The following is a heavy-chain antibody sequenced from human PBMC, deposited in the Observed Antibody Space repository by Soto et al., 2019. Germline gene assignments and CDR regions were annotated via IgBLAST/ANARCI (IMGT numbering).Heavy chain of an antibody. D-gene: IGHD4-17*01. CDR2: IRSKAYGGTT. J-gene: IGHJ6*02. CDR3: TRVTGYGDYVNYYYGMDV. CDR1: GFTFGDYA. V-gene: IGHV3-49*03. Sequence: GGSLRLSCTASGFTFGDYAMSWFRQAPGKGLEWVGFIRSKAYGGTTEYAASVKGRFTISRDDSKSIAYLQMNSLKTEDTAVYYCTRVTGYGDYVNYYYGMDVWGQGTTVTVSS.